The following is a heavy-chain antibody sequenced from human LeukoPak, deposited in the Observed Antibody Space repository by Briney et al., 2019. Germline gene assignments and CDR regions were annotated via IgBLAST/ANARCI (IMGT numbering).Heavy chain of an antibody. J-gene: IGHJ4*02. Sequence: GGSLRLSCAVSGLTFSIYGMHWVRQAPGKGLEWVTFIRDDGSSEHYADSVKGRFTISRDNSKNTLYLQMNSLRAEDTAVYYCAMTADGSGLYFDYWGQGTLVTVSS. CDR2: IRDDGSSE. D-gene: IGHD3-10*01. CDR1: GLTFSIYG. V-gene: IGHV3-30*02. CDR3: AMTADGSGLYFDY.